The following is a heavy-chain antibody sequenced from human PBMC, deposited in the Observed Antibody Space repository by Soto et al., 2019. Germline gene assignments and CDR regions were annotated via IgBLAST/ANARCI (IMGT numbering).Heavy chain of an antibody. Sequence: QVQLQESGPGLVKPSETLSLTCTVSGGSVSSGSYYWSWIRQPPGKGLEWIGYIYYSGSTNYNPSLKSRVTLSVDTSKNQFSLKLSSVTAADTAVYYCARDLRYGIAAAGVYYYYYYGMDVWGHGTTVTVSS. CDR2: IYYSGST. D-gene: IGHD6-13*01. CDR1: GGSVSSGSYY. CDR3: ARDLRYGIAAAGVYYYYYYGMDV. J-gene: IGHJ6*02. V-gene: IGHV4-61*01.